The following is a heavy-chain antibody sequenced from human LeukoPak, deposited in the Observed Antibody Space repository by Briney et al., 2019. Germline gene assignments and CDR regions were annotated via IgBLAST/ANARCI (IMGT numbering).Heavy chain of an antibody. V-gene: IGHV3-48*02. CDR3: ARVNGYYYGSGSYGIDY. CDR1: GFTFGSYS. J-gene: IGHJ4*02. CDR2: ISSGSGTI. D-gene: IGHD3-10*01. Sequence: GGSLRLSCAASGFTFGSYSMNWVRQAPGKGLEWVSYISSGSGTIYYADSVKGRFTISRDNAKNSLYLQMNGLRDEDTAVYYCARVNGYYYGSGSYGIDYWGQGTLVTVSS.